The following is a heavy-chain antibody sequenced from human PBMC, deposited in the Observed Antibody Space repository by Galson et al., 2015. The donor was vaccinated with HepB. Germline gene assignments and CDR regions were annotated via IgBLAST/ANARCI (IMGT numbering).Heavy chain of an antibody. CDR1: GYTFTSYG. D-gene: IGHD3-22*01. J-gene: IGHJ4*02. CDR2: ISAYNGNT. Sequence: SVKVSCKASGYTFTSYGISWVRQAPGQGLEWMGWISAYNGNTNYAQKLQGRVTMTTDTSTSTAYMELRSLRSDDTAVYYCARVASHYYDSSGYADYWCQGTLVTVSS. CDR3: ARVASHYYDSSGYADY. V-gene: IGHV1-18*04.